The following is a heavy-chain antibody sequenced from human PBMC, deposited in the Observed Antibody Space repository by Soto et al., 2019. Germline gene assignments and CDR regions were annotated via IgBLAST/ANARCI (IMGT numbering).Heavy chain of an antibody. CDR3: AHGSGWLSDY. CDR1: GFSLSSPAVG. D-gene: IGHD6-13*01. V-gene: IGHV2-5*02. Sequence: QITLRESGPTLVKPTQTLTLTCNFSGFSLSSPAVGVNWIRQPPGKAPEWLALIYWDDDKRYKPSLKSRFTITKDTSKNQVVLTMTNMDPVDTATYYCAHGSGWLSDYWGQGTLVTVSS. J-gene: IGHJ4*02. CDR2: IYWDDDK.